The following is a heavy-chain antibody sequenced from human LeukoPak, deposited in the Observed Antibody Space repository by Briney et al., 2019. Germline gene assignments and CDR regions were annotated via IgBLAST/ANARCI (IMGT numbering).Heavy chain of an antibody. CDR2: INHSGST. J-gene: IGHJ4*02. Sequence: SETLSLTCAVYGGSFSGYYWSWIRQPPGKGLEWIGEINHSGSTNYNPSLKSRVTISVDTSKNQFSLKLSSVTAADTAVYYCARVKATMVRRPWRVFDYWGQGTLVTVSS. CDR3: ARVKATMVRRPWRVFDY. CDR1: GGSFSGYY. V-gene: IGHV4-34*01. D-gene: IGHD3-10*01.